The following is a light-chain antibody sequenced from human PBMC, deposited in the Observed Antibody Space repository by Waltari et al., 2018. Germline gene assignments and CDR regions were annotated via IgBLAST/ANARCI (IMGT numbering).Light chain of an antibody. CDR1: SSDVGSYAS. V-gene: IGLV2-14*03. CDR2: DVT. CDR3: HSYDNRVSGNWV. Sequence: QSALAQSASVSGSLGQSITISCTGTSSDVGSYASVSWYQQYPGQAPKLIIYDVTKRPSGISSRFTCSKSAHTASLTISGLQAEDEAEYYCHSYDNRVSGNWVLGGGTKLTVL. J-gene: IGLJ3*02.